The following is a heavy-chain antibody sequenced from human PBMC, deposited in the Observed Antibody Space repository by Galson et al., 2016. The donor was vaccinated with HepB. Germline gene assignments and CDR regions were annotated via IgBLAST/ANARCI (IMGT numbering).Heavy chain of an antibody. CDR2: ISGSGGST. V-gene: IGHV3-23*01. J-gene: IGHJ4*02. CDR1: GFTFRSNV. Sequence: LRLSCAASGFTFRSNVINWVRQAPGKGLEWVSGISGSGGSTYYADSVRGRFTISRDNSKNTLYLQMNSLRAEDTAVYYCAKDPLGGTFIPYFFDYWGQGTLVTVSS. D-gene: IGHD1-26*01. CDR3: AKDPLGGTFIPYFFDY.